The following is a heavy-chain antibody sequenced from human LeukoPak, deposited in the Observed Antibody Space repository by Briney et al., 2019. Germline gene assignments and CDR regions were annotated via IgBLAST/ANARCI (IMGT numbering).Heavy chain of an antibody. CDR3: ARGSFGYCSSTSCYGGMRWFDP. CDR2: INHSGST. V-gene: IGHV4-34*01. Sequence: SETLSLTCAVYGGSFSGYYWSWIRQPPGKGLEWIGEINHSGSTNYNPSLKSRVTISVDTSKNQFSLKLSSVTAADTAVYYCARGSFGYCSSTSCYGGMRWFDPWGQGTLVTVSS. CDR1: GGSFSGYY. J-gene: IGHJ5*02. D-gene: IGHD2-2*03.